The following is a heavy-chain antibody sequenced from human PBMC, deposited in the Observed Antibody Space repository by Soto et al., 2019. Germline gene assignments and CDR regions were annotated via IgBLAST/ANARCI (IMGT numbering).Heavy chain of an antibody. J-gene: IGHJ4*02. Sequence: QVQLVESGGGVVQPGRSLRLSCAASGFTFSNYGMHWVRQAPGKGLEWVALITSDGSNKYYADSVKGRFTISRDNSKNSLYLRMNSLRAEGPGVYYCATHGYTYGSAYLWGQGSLVTVSS. CDR3: ATHGYTYGSAYL. D-gene: IGHD5-18*01. CDR2: ITSDGSNK. V-gene: IGHV3-30*03. CDR1: GFTFSNYG.